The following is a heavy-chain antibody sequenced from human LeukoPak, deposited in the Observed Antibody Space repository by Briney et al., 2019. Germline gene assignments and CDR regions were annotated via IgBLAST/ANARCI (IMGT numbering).Heavy chain of an antibody. CDR1: GGSFSGYY. CDR2: IHHSGGT. Sequence: ASETLSLTCAVYGGSFSGYYWSWIRQPPGKGLEWIGEIHHSGGTNYNPSLKSRVTISVDRSKNQFSLNLTSVTTADTAVYYCARADNVDTTVRYYFYMDVWGKGTTVTVSS. J-gene: IGHJ6*03. CDR3: ARADNVDTTVRYYFYMDV. V-gene: IGHV4-34*01. D-gene: IGHD5-18*01.